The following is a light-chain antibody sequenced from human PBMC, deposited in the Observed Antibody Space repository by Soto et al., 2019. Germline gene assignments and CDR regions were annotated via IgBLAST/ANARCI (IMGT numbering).Light chain of an antibody. CDR3: SSYTSSSISYV. CDR1: SSDVGGYNY. V-gene: IGLV2-14*01. J-gene: IGLJ1*01. Sequence: QSVLTQAPSASGSPGQSVSISCTGTSSDVGGYNYVSWYQQHPGKAPKLMIYDVSNRPSGVSNRFSGSKSGNTASLTISGLQAEDEADYYCSSYTSSSISYVFGTGTKVTVL. CDR2: DVS.